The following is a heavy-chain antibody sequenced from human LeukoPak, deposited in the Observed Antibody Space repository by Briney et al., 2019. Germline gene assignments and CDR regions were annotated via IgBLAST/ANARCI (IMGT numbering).Heavy chain of an antibody. CDR3: ARDPYYDDAFDI. Sequence: SETLSLTCTVSGGSISSYYWSWIRQPPGKGLEWIGYIYSSGTTSYNPSLKSRVTISVDTSKNQFSLKLSSVTAADTAVYYCARDPYYDDAFDIWGQGTMVTVSS. J-gene: IGHJ3*02. D-gene: IGHD3-22*01. V-gene: IGHV4-59*01. CDR2: IYSSGTT. CDR1: GGSISSYY.